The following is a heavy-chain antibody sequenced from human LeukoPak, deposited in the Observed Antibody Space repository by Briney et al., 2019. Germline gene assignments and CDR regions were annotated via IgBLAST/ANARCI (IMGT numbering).Heavy chain of an antibody. D-gene: IGHD4-23*01. CDR2: IYYSGST. CDR1: GGSISSYY. CDR3: ARATRLAYGGNSYYFDY. Sequence: SETLSLTCTVSGGSISSYYWSWIRWPPGKGLEWIGYIYYSGSTNYNPSLKSRVTITVDTSKNRFSLKLSSVTAADTAVYYCARATRLAYGGNSYYFDYWGQGTLVTVSS. V-gene: IGHV4-59*01. J-gene: IGHJ4*02.